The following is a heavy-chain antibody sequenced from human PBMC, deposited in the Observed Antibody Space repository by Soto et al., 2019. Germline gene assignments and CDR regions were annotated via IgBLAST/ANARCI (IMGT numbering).Heavy chain of an antibody. CDR3: ARDWGGSSWLRGDYWFDP. J-gene: IGHJ5*02. CDR2: IYHSGST. V-gene: IGHV4-4*02. CDR1: GGSISSSNW. D-gene: IGHD6-13*01. Sequence: SETLSLTCAVSGGSISSSNWWSWVRQPPGKGLEWIGEIYHSGSTNYNPSLKSRVTISVDKSKNQFSLKLSSVTAADTAVYYCARDWGGSSWLRGDYWFDPWGQGTLVTVSS.